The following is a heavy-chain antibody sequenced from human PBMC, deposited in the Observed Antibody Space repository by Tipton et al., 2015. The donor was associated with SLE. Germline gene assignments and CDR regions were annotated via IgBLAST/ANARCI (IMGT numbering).Heavy chain of an antibody. J-gene: IGHJ4*02. V-gene: IGHV3-23*03. CDR2: IYSDGST. Sequence: SLRLSCAASGFTFSSYAMSWVRQAPGKGLEWVSVIYSDGSTYYADSVKGRFTISRDDSKNELSLQMNSLRAEDTAVYYCAKGNPYRKLDDWGQGTLVTVSS. D-gene: IGHD4-11*01. CDR1: GFTFSSYA. CDR3: AKGNPYRKLDD.